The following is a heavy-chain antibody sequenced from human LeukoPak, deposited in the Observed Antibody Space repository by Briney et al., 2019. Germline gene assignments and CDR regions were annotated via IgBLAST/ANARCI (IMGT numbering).Heavy chain of an antibody. J-gene: IGHJ4*02. D-gene: IGHD1-26*01. CDR3: ARDPGGSSDY. V-gene: IGHV4-59*01. CDR1: GGSISSYH. CDR2: IHYSGST. Sequence: SETLSLTCTVSGGSISSYHWSWFRQPPGKGLELIGYIHYSGSTNYNPSLKSRVTISIDTSRNQFSLKLSSVTAADTAVYYCARDPGGSSDYWGQGTLVTVSS.